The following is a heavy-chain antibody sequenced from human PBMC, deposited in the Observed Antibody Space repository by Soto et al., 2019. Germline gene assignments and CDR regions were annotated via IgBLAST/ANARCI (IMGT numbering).Heavy chain of an antibody. CDR2: IIPLVGIA. CDR1: GDTFSSYT. J-gene: IGHJ6*02. D-gene: IGHD7-27*01. Sequence: QVQLVQSGAEVKKPGSSVKVSCKASGDTFSSYTVSWVRQAPGQGLEWMGRIIPLVGIANYAQKFQGRVTIAADKSTTTAYMELGSLRSEDTAVYYCARLTEVGNYYGMDVWGQGTTVTVSS. CDR3: ARLTEVGNYYGMDV. V-gene: IGHV1-69*02.